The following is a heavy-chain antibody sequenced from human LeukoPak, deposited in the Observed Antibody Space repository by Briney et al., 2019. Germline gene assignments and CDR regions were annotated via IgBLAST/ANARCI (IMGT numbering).Heavy chain of an antibody. V-gene: IGHV3-23*01. CDR2: ISVSGGST. D-gene: IGHD3-22*01. CDR3: AKSNYFDSGGYYFFDY. CDR1: GFTFSKYA. Sequence: GGSLRLSCAASGFTFSKYAMTWVRQAPGKGLEWVSGISVSGGSTNYADSVKGRFTISRDDSKNTLCLQMNSLRAEDTAVYYCAKSNYFDSGGYYFFDYWGQGTLVTVSS. J-gene: IGHJ4*02.